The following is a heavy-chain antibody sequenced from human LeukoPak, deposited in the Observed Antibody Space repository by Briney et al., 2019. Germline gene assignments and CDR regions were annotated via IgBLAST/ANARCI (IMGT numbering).Heavy chain of an antibody. CDR2: IKQDGSEK. Sequence: GGSLRLSCAASGLTFSNAWMSWVRQAPGKGLEWVANIKQDGSEKYYVDSVKGRFTISRDNAKNSLYLQMNSLRAEDTAVYYCARGRSTVATDYYYYMDVWGKGTTVTVSS. J-gene: IGHJ6*03. V-gene: IGHV3-7*01. CDR3: ARGRSTVATDYYYYMDV. CDR1: GLTFSNAW. D-gene: IGHD6-19*01.